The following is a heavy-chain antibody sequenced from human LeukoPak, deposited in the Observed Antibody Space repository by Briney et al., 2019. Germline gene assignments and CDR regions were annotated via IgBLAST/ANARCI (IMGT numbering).Heavy chain of an antibody. V-gene: IGHV4-59*12. D-gene: IGHD6-19*01. Sequence: KPSETLSLTCTVSGGSISKYYWSWIRQPPGKGLEWIGYIYYSGSTNYNPSLKSRVTISVDTSKNQFSLKLSSVTAADTAMYYCARESTTVAGTFDYWGQGTLVTVSS. J-gene: IGHJ4*02. CDR1: GGSISKYY. CDR2: IYYSGST. CDR3: ARESTTVAGTFDY.